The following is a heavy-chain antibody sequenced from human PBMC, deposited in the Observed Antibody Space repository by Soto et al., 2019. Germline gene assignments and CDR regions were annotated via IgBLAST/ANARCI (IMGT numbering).Heavy chain of an antibody. CDR3: ARDPWPTTKEAAFDV. CDR2: IYFSGVT. CDR1: GGSISSAGCY. Sequence: SETLSLTCTVSGGSISSAGCYWSWIRHHPGKGLEWIGNIYFSGVTYYNPSLESRVTISVDTSKNQFSLRLSSVTAADTALYYCARDPWPTTKEAAFDVWGQGTKVTVSS. V-gene: IGHV4-31*03. D-gene: IGHD1-1*01. J-gene: IGHJ3*01.